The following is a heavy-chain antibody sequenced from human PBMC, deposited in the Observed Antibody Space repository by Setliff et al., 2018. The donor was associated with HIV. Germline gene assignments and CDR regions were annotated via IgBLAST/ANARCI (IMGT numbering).Heavy chain of an antibody. Sequence: SETLSLTCTVPGGSITSTTYYWGWIRQPPGKGLEWIGTIHYTGNPYHNPSLKSRVTISVEASKNQISLKLTAVTAADSAVYYCAREGDGIDFWGQGTLVTVSS. CDR2: IHYTGNP. CDR1: GGSITSTTYY. D-gene: IGHD2-21*02. CDR3: AREGDGIDF. J-gene: IGHJ4*02. V-gene: IGHV4-39*02.